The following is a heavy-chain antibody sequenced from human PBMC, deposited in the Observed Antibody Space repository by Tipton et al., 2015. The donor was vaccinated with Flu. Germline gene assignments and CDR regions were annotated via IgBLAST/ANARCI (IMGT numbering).Heavy chain of an antibody. Sequence: TLSLTYAVYGGSFSGYYWSWIRQPPGKGLEWIGEINHSGSTNYNPSLKSRVTISVDTSKNQFSLKLSSVTAADTAVYYCARRGYYYYGMDVWGQGTTVTVSS. CDR1: GGSFSGYY. CDR3: ARRGYYYYGMDV. V-gene: IGHV4-34*01. D-gene: IGHD3-10*01. J-gene: IGHJ6*02. CDR2: INHSGST.